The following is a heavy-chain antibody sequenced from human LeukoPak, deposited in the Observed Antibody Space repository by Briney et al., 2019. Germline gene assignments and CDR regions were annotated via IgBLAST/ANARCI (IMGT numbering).Heavy chain of an antibody. V-gene: IGHV3-21*01. D-gene: IGHD2/OR15-2a*01. Sequence: GGSLRLSCVASRFTFSSYSMTWVRLAPGTGLECVSSISFGGGHIFYTDSVKGRFTIFRDDSKNSLYLEMNSLRAEDTAVYFCARIVLTPPYGMDVWGQGTTVTVSS. CDR1: RFTFSSYS. CDR3: ARIVLTPPYGMDV. CDR2: ISFGGGHI. J-gene: IGHJ6*02.